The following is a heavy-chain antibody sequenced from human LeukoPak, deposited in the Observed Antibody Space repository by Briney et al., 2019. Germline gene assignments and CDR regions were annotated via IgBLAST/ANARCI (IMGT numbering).Heavy chain of an antibody. CDR1: GFTFSSYS. Sequence: GGSLRLSCAASGFTFSSYSMNWVRQAPGKGLEWVSYISSSSSTIYYADSVKGRFTISRDNAKNSLYLQMNSLRAEDTAVYYCARDTGGAAFDIWGQGTMVTVSS. V-gene: IGHV3-48*04. CDR2: ISSSSSTI. CDR3: ARDTGGAAFDI. J-gene: IGHJ3*02. D-gene: IGHD4-17*01.